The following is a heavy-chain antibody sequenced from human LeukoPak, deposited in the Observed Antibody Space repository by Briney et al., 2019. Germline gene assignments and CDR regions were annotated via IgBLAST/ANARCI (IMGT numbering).Heavy chain of an antibody. CDR1: GWSSTGFL. V-gene: IGHV4-34*01. CDR2: INRSGSI. D-gene: IGHD5-12*01. J-gene: IGHJ4*02. Sequence: LEALSLTCAVFGWSSTGFLWGLVRQPPGEGVEWVGEINRSGSINYNPSLKSRVTISVDPSKNQISLKLRSVTAADTALYYCARGLESGHDGPLDYWGQGTLVTVSS. CDR3: ARGLESGHDGPLDY.